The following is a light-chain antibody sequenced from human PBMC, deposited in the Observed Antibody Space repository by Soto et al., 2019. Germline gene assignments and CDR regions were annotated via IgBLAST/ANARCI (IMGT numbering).Light chain of an antibody. CDR1: SSDVGNYNL. Sequence: QSALTQPASVAGSPGQSITISCTGTSSDVGNYNLVSWYQQHPGKAPKLMIYEGTKRPSGVSNRFSGSKSGNTASLTFSGLQAEDEADYYCCSYAGSSSPVAFGGGTKLTVL. J-gene: IGLJ2*01. CDR3: CSYAGSSSPVA. CDR2: EGT. V-gene: IGLV2-23*01.